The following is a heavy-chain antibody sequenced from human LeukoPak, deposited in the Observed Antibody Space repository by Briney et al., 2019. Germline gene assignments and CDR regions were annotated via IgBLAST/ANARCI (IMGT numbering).Heavy chain of an antibody. CDR3: ARGDHTVTDAVSAFDY. CDR2: INPNSGGT. V-gene: IGHV1-2*02. D-gene: IGHD4-17*01. CDR1: GYTFTGYY. Sequence: GASVKVSCKASGYTFTGYYMHWVRQAPGQGLEWMGWINPNSGGTNYAQKFQGRVTMTRDTSISTAYMELSRLRSDDTAVYYCARGDHTVTDAVSAFDYWGQGTLVTVSS. J-gene: IGHJ4*02.